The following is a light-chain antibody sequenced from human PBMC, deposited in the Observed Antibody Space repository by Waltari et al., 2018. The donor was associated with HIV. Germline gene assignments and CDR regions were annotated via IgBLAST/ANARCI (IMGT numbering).Light chain of an antibody. CDR2: GNN. CDR3: QSYDSSLSGWV. V-gene: IGLV1-40*01. Sequence: QSVLTQPPSVSGAPGQRVTISCTGSSSNIGHGYDVHWYRQFTGRAPKLLVYGNNNRPSGVPDLFSGSNSGTSASLAITGLQADDEADYYCQSYDSSLSGWVFGGGTKLTVL. CDR1: SSNIGHGYD. J-gene: IGLJ3*02.